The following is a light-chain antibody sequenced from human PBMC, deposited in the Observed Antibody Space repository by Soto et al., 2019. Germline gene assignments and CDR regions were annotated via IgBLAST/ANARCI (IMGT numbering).Light chain of an antibody. J-gene: IGLJ2*01. CDR3: SSYAGNNNLV. CDR1: SSDVGTYNL. Sequence: QSVLTQPASVSGSPGQSITISCTGTSSDVGTYNLVSWYQQHPGRAPKLIIYEVTNRPSGVSNRFSGSKSGNTASLTISGLQAEDEAGYYCSSYAGNNNLVFGGGTKVTVL. V-gene: IGLV2-23*02. CDR2: EVT.